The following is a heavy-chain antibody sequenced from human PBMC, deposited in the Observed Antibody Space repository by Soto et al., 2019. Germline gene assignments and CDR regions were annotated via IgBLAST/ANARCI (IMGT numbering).Heavy chain of an antibody. D-gene: IGHD3-16*01. V-gene: IGHV4-39*01. CDR1: GGSISSSSYY. Sequence: SETLSLTCTVPGGSISSSSYYWGWIRQPPGKGLEWIGSIYYSGSTYYNPSLKSRVTISVDTSKNQFSLKLSSVTAADTAVYYCATTTRLERYDYVWGSHYYYYGMDVWGQGTTVTVSS. CDR2: IYYSGST. J-gene: IGHJ6*02. CDR3: ATTTRLERYDYVWGSHYYYYGMDV.